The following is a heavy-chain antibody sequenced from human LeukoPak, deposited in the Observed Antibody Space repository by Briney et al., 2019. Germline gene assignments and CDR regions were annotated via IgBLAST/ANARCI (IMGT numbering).Heavy chain of an antibody. D-gene: IGHD2-8*01. Sequence: SETLSLTCAVYGGSFSGYYWSWIRQPPGKGLEWIGEINHSGSTNYNPSLKGRVTISVDTSKNQFSLKLSSVTAADTAVYYCAGGYCTNGVCYFLDYWGQGTLVTVSS. CDR2: INHSGST. CDR1: GGSFSGYY. J-gene: IGHJ4*02. CDR3: AGGYCTNGVCYFLDY. V-gene: IGHV4-34*01.